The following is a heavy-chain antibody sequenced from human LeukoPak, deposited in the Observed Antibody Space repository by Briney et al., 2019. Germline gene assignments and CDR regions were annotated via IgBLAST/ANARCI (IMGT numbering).Heavy chain of an antibody. Sequence: SETLSLTCTVSGASISTYYWSWIRQPPGKGLEWIGYLFFGGSTNYNPSLKSRVTISSDTSKNQLSLKLTSVTAADTAVYYCARAGGGWSFDYLGQGTLVTVSS. CDR2: LFFGGST. V-gene: IGHV4-59*01. CDR3: ARAGGGWSFDY. D-gene: IGHD6-19*01. J-gene: IGHJ4*02. CDR1: GASISTYY.